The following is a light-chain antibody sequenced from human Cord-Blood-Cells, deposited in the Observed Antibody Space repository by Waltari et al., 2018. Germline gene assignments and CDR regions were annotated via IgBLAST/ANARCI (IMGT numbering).Light chain of an antibody. CDR3: SSYTSSSTLV. J-gene: IGLJ2*01. CDR2: DVS. V-gene: IGLV2-14*01. CDR1: SSDVGGYNY. Sequence: QSALTQPASVSGSPAQSITLSCTGTSSDVGGYNYVSWYQQHPGKAPKHMIYDVSNRPSGVSNRFSGSKSGNTASLTISGLQAEDEADYYCSSYTSSSTLVFGGGTKLTVL.